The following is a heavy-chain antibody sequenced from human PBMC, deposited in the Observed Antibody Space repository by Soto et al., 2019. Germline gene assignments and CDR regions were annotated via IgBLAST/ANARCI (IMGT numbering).Heavy chain of an antibody. V-gene: IGHV3-21*01. CDR1: GFTFSSYS. Sequence: EVQLVESGGGLVKPGGSLRLSCAASGFTFSSYSMNWVGQAPGKGLEWVSSISSSSSYIYYADSVKGRFTISRDNAKNSLELQMNSLRADDTAVYYCARGPAVGNNYYYYYYMDVWGKGTTVTVSS. CDR2: ISSSSSYI. CDR3: ARGPAVGNNYYYYYYMDV. J-gene: IGHJ6*03.